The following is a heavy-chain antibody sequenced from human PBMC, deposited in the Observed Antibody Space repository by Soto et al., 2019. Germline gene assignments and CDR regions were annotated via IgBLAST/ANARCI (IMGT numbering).Heavy chain of an antibody. CDR2: IYYSGST. V-gene: IGHV4-31*03. Sequence: SETLSLTCTVSGGSISSGGYYWSWIRQHPGKGLEWIGYIYYSGSTYYNPSLKSRVTISVDTSKNQFSLKLGSVTAADTAVYYCARVLRGYRNAIALNWFDPWGQGTLVTVSS. CDR3: ARVLRGYRNAIALNWFDP. CDR1: GGSISSGGYY. J-gene: IGHJ5*02. D-gene: IGHD5-18*01.